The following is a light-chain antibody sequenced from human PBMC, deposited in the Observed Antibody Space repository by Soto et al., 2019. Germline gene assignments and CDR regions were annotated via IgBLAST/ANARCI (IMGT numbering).Light chain of an antibody. J-gene: IGLJ1*01. Sequence: QSALTQPASVSGSPGQAITIACTGTSSDVGGHNSVAWYQHNPGKAPKLTIYDVSTRPSGVSSRFSGSKSGNTASLSLSVLQAEDEADYYCSSHTSSSTLVFGNGTKLPVL. V-gene: IGLV2-14*01. CDR3: SSHTSSSTLV. CDR1: SSDVGGHNS. CDR2: DVS.